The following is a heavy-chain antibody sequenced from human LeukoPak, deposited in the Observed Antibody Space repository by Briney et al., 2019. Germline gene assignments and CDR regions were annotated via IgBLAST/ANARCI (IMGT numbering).Heavy chain of an antibody. V-gene: IGHV1-69*04. J-gene: IGHJ4*02. CDR3: ARVAGGYSYGSFDY. Sequence: SVKVSCKASGGTFSSYAISWVRQAPGQGLEWMGRIIPILGIANYAQKFQGRVTITADKSTSTAYMELSSPRSEDTAVYYCARVAGGYSYGSFDYWGQGTLVTVSS. D-gene: IGHD5-18*01. CDR1: GGTFSSYA. CDR2: IIPILGIA.